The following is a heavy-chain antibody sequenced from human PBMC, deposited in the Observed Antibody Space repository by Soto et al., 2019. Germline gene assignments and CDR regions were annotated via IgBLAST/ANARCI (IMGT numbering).Heavy chain of an antibody. V-gene: IGHV5-10-1*01. J-gene: IGHJ6*02. CDR2: IDPSDSYT. CDR1: GYSFTSYW. Sequence: PGESLKISCKGSGYSFTSYWISWVRQMPGKGLEWMGRIDPSDSYTNYSPSFQGHVTISADKSISTAYLQWSSLKASDTAMYCCARLPLQNIVVVPAAGQGYYGMDVWGQGTTVTVSS. D-gene: IGHD2-2*01. CDR3: ARLPLQNIVVVPAAGQGYYGMDV.